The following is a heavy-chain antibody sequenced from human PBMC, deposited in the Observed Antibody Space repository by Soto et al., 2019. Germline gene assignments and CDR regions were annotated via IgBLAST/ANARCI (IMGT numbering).Heavy chain of an antibody. Sequence: QVQLVESGGGVVQPGRSLRLSCAASGFTFSSYAMHWVRQAPGKGLEWVAVISYDGSNKYYADSVKGRFTISRDNSKNXMNLQMNSLRAEDTAVYYCARDYYRFNSGYGFSMDVWGQGTTVTVSS. CDR1: GFTFSSYA. D-gene: IGHD5-12*01. J-gene: IGHJ6*02. CDR2: ISYDGSNK. V-gene: IGHV3-30-3*01. CDR3: ARDYYRFNSGYGFSMDV.